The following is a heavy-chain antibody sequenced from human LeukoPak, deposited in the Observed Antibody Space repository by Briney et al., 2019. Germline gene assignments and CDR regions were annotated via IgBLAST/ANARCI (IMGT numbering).Heavy chain of an antibody. J-gene: IGHJ4*02. CDR2: ISAYNGNT. CDR1: GYTFTSYG. D-gene: IGHD3-10*01. V-gene: IGHV1-18*01. CDR3: ARIYYYGSGSYFYYFDY. Sequence: GASVKVSCKASGYTFTSYGISWVRQAPGQGLEWMGWISAYNGNTNYAQKLQGRVTMTTDTSTSTAYMELRSLRSDDTAVYYCARIYYYGSGSYFYYFDYWGQGTLVTVSS.